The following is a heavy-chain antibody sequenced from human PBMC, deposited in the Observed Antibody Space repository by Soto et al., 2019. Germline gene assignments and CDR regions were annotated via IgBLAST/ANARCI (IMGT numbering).Heavy chain of an antibody. D-gene: IGHD3-22*01. Sequence: PGGSMSLSCSASGFPFSSYAMSWVRPANGKGLDWVSAISGSGGSTYYADSVKGRFTISRDNSKNTLYLQMNSLRAEDTAVYYCAKDRVRSYYYDSSGSGLDYWGQGTLVTVSS. J-gene: IGHJ4*02. CDR1: GFPFSSYA. CDR3: AKDRVRSYYYDSSGSGLDY. CDR2: ISGSGGST. V-gene: IGHV3-23*01.